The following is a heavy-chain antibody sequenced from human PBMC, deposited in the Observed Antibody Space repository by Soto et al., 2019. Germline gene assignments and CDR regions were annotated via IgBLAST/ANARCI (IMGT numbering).Heavy chain of an antibody. D-gene: IGHD2-2*01. CDR1: GYTFTSYY. CDR2: INPSGGST. V-gene: IGHV1-46*01. CDR3: ARESVVAAALRYYYYGMDV. J-gene: IGHJ6*02. Sequence: ASVKVSCKASGYTFTSYYMHWVRQAPGQGLEWMGIINPSGGSTSYAQKFQGRVTMTRDTSTSTVYMELSSLRSEDTAVYYCARESVVAAALRYYYYGMDVWGQGSTVTVSS.